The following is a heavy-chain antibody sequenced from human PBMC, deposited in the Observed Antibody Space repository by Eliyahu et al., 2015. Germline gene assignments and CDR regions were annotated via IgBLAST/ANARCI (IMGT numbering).Heavy chain of an antibody. CDR3: ARDLPGTKYNILTGYPDY. CDR2: ISGGGDTI. CDR1: GFTLSDXX. V-gene: IGHV3-11*01. D-gene: IGHD3-9*01. J-gene: IGHJ4*02. Sequence: QVQLVESGGGLVKPGGSLRLSCAASGFTLSDXXMSWIRQAPGKGLEWVSYISGGGDTIYYADSVKGRFTISRDNAKNSLYLQMNSLRAEDTAVYYCARDLPGTKYNILTGYPDYWGQGTLVTVSS.